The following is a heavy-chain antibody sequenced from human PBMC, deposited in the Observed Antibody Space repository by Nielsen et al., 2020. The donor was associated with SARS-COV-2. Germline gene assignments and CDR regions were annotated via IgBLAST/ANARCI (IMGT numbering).Heavy chain of an antibody. V-gene: IGHV3-73*01. CDR3: TSRLYYGSGTLDY. CDR1: GFIFSGST. CDR2: IRIQAYDYAT. J-gene: IGHJ4*02. D-gene: IGHD3-10*01. Sequence: GESLKISCVASGFIFSGSTVHWVRQTSGKGLEWVGQIRIQAYDYATEYVASVRGRFTISRDDSKNTAYLQMNSLKTEDTAVYFCTSRLYYGSGTLDYWGQGTQVTVSS.